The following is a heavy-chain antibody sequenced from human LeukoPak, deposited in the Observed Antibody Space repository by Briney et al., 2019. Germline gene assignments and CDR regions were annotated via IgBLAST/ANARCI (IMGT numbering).Heavy chain of an antibody. CDR3: ARITVTTSF. J-gene: IGHJ4*02. V-gene: IGHV3-48*03. CDR2: ISSSGSTI. Sequence: VGSLRLSCAASEFTFSSYEMNWVRQAPGKGLEWVSYISSSGSTIYYADSVKGRFTISRDNAKNSLYLRMNSLRAEDTAVYYCARITVTTSFRGQGTLVTVSS. D-gene: IGHD4-17*01. CDR1: EFTFSSYE.